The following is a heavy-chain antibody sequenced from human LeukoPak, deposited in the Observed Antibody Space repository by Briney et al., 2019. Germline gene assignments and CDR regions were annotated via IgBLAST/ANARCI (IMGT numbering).Heavy chain of an antibody. CDR1: GGSISSNY. Sequence: SETLSLTCTVSGGSISSNYWTWIRQPPGKGLEWIGYIHHRGSTYYNPSLTSRVTISVDTSKNQFSLKLSSVTAADTAVFYCARGTQYSSSWYYLDYWGQGILVTVSS. CDR2: IHHRGST. CDR3: ARGTQYSSSWYYLDY. J-gene: IGHJ4*02. D-gene: IGHD6-13*01. V-gene: IGHV4-59*01.